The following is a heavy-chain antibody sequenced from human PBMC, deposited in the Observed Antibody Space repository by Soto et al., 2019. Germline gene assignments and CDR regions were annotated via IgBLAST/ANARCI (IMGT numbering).Heavy chain of an antibody. CDR3: ARESGYCSGGSCYAGAFDI. Sequence: QTLSLTCAISGDSVSSNSAAWNWIRQSPSRGLEWLGRTYYRSKWYNDYAVSVKSRITINPDTSKNQFSLQLNSVTPEDTAVYYCARESGYCSGGSCYAGAFDIWGQGTMVTVSS. D-gene: IGHD2-15*01. V-gene: IGHV6-1*01. CDR2: TYYRSKWYN. J-gene: IGHJ3*02. CDR1: GDSVSSNSAA.